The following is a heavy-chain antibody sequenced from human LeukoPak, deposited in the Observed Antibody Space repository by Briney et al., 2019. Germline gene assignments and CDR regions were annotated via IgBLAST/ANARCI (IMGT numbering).Heavy chain of an antibody. CDR3: ARGGRGSYT. V-gene: IGHV4-34*01. CDR1: GGSFSGYY. D-gene: IGHD3-16*01. J-gene: IGHJ5*02. CDR2: INHSGGT. Sequence: PSETLSLTCAVYGGSFSGYYWSWIRQPPGKGLEWIGEINHSGGTNYNPSLKSRVTISVDTSKNQFSLKLSSVTAADTAVYYCARGGRGSYTWGQGTLVTVSS.